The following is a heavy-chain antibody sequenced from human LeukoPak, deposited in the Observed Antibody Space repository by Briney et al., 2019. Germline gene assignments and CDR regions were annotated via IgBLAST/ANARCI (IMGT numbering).Heavy chain of an antibody. D-gene: IGHD6-13*01. CDR2: TYYRSKWYS. V-gene: IGHV6-1*01. CDR1: RDSVSSTSAA. Sequence: SQTLSLTCAISRDSVSSTSAAWHWIRQSPSRGLEWLGRTYYRSKWYSDYAVSVRGRITVNPDTSTNQFSLQLNSVTPEDTAVYYCARYTSSWFFDSWGLGTLVTVSS. J-gene: IGHJ4*02. CDR3: ARYTSSWFFDS.